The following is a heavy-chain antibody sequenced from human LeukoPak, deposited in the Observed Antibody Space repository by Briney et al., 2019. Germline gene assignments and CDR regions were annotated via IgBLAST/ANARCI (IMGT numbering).Heavy chain of an antibody. CDR1: GFTFSSYS. CDR2: ISSSSSYI. Sequence: GGSLTLSCAASGFTFSSYSMNWVCQAPGQGLEWVSSISSSSSYIYYADSVKGRFTISRDNAKNSLYLQMHSLRAEDTAVYYCARDVHPGSSGYFDWFDPWGQGTLVTVSS. D-gene: IGHD3-22*01. J-gene: IGHJ5*02. CDR3: ARDVHPGSSGYFDWFDP. V-gene: IGHV3-21*01.